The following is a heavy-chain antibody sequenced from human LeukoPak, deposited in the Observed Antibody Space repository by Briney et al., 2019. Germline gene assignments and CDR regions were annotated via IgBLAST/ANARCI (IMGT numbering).Heavy chain of an antibody. CDR1: GFTFSSYA. Sequence: GRSLRLSCAASGFTFSSYAMHWVRQAPGKGLEWVAVISYDGSNKYYADSVKGRFTISRDNSKNTLYLQMNSLRAEDTAVYYCARDMASSWYYFDYWGQGTLVTVSS. V-gene: IGHV3-30*07. CDR2: ISYDGSNK. D-gene: IGHD6-13*01. J-gene: IGHJ4*02. CDR3: ARDMASSWYYFDY.